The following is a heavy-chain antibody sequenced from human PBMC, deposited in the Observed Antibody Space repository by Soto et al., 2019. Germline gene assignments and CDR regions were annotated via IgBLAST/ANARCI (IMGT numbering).Heavy chain of an antibody. CDR3: ARASYCTTNSCLEDG. J-gene: IGHJ6*02. V-gene: IGHV3-23*01. Sequence: EAQLLESGGGLVQPGGSLRLSCAASGFSFTSYAMSWVRQPPGKGLEWVSSISGRGVDTATGDTTYYANSVKGRFTNSRDNSKNTLYLQMNSLRAEDTAVYYCARASYCTTNSCLEDGWGQGTTVSVSS. D-gene: IGHD2-2*01. CDR1: GFSFTSYA. CDR2: ISGRGVDTATGDTT.